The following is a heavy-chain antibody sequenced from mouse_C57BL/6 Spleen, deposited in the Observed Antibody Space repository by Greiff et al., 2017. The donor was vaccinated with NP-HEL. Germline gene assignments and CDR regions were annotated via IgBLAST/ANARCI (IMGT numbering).Heavy chain of an antibody. V-gene: IGHV1-82*01. CDR3: ARSGFDY. J-gene: IGHJ2*01. D-gene: IGHD3-1*01. Sequence: QVQLQQSGPELVKPGASVKISCKASGYAFSSSWMNWVKQRPGKGLEWIGRIYPGDGDTNYNGKFKGKATLTADKSSSTAYMQLSSLPSEDSAVYFCARSGFDYWGQGTTLTVSS. CDR2: IYPGDGDT. CDR1: GYAFSSSW.